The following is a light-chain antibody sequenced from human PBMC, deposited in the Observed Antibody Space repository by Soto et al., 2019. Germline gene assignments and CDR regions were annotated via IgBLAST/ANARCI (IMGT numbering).Light chain of an antibody. Sequence: QSALTQPASVSGSPGQSITISCTGTSSDVGGYNYVSWFQQHPGKAPKLMIFEVSNRPSGASNRFSGSKSGNTASLTISGLQAKDEADYYCSSYTSSSTYVFGTGTKVTVL. V-gene: IGLV2-14*01. CDR3: SSYTSSSTYV. J-gene: IGLJ1*01. CDR2: EVS. CDR1: SSDVGGYNY.